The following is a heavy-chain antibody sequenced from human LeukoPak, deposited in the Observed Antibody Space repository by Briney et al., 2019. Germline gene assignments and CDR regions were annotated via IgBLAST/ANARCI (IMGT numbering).Heavy chain of an antibody. CDR1: GFTFSSYW. V-gene: IGHV3-74*01. CDR2: INNDGSST. CDR3: GANWNGDY. J-gene: IGHJ4*02. Sequence: GGSLRLSCAASGFTFSSYWMHWVRQAPGKGPVWVSRINNDGSSTTYADSVKGRFTISRDNSKNTLFLQMHSLRADDTAVYYCGANWNGDYWGQGTLVTVSS. D-gene: IGHD1-1*01.